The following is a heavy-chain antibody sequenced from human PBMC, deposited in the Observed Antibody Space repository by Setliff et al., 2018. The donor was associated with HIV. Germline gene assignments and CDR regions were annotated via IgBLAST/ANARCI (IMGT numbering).Heavy chain of an antibody. CDR2: IYYSGST. V-gene: IGHV4-59*01. J-gene: IGHJ3*02. CDR3: ARVGGEMATIAGAFDI. D-gene: IGHD5-12*01. CDR1: GGSISSYY. Sequence: SDTLSLTCTVSGGSISSYYWSWIRQPPGKGLEWIGYIYYSGSTNYNPSLKSRVTISVDTSKNQFSLKLSSVTAADTAVYYCARVGGEMATIAGAFDIWGQGTMVTVSS.